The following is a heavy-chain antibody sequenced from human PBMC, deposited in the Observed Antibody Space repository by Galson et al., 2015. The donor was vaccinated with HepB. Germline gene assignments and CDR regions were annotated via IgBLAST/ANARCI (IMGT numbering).Heavy chain of an antibody. CDR3: AKQESGYYDPAPFGP. J-gene: IGHJ5*02. V-gene: IGHV5-51*01. D-gene: IGHD3-22*01. Sequence: QSRAEVKKPGESLTISVMGSGYSFTGYWIGWVRHRPGKGLEWMGITYPGDSDTRYSPSFQGQVTISADKSISTAYLQWSSLKGPDTAMYNCAKQESGYYDPAPFGPWGQGTLVTVSS. CDR2: TYPGDSDT. CDR1: GYSFTGYW.